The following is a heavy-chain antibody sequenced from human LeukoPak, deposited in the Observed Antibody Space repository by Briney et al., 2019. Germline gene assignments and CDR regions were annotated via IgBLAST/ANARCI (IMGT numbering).Heavy chain of an antibody. CDR2: IGPTGSDR. CDR1: GLTFSTSG. J-gene: IGHJ4*02. Sequence: ASLRLSCTASGLTFSTSGFNWVRQAPGKGLEWVASIGPTGSDRYHADSVKGRFTMSRYNANNFLYLQMHSLRAEDPAVYSCATETEGRHYDYWCQGTLLTVSS. V-gene: IGHV3-21*06. D-gene: IGHD1-14*01. CDR3: ATETEGRHYDY.